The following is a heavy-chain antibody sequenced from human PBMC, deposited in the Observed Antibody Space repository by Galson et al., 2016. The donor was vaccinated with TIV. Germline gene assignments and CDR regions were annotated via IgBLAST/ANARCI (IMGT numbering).Heavy chain of an antibody. CDR1: GGSISSNGIF. Sequence: TLSLTCTVSGGSISSNGIFWSWIRQHPGKGLEWIGYIYHSGSTHYNPSLKSRVAMSVYPSTNQFSLTLTSVTAADTAVYYGARDQDSGAYFDYWGQGTLVTVSS. V-gene: IGHV4-31*03. D-gene: IGHD2-15*01. CDR2: IYHSGST. CDR3: ARDQDSGAYFDY. J-gene: IGHJ4*02.